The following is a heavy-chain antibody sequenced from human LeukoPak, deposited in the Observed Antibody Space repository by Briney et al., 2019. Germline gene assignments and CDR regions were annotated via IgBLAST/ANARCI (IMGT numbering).Heavy chain of an antibody. CDR2: IYYSGST. CDR1: GGSISSGGYY. J-gene: IGHJ6*02. V-gene: IGHV4-31*03. Sequence: PSETLSLTCTVSGGSISSGGYYWSWIRQHPGKGLEWIGYIYYSGSTYYNPSLKSRVTISVDTSKNQFSLKLSSVTAADTAVYYCARGSTSYYDFWSGYQHPLYYGMDVWGRGTTVTVSS. CDR3: ARGSTSYYDFWSGYQHPLYYGMDV. D-gene: IGHD3-3*01.